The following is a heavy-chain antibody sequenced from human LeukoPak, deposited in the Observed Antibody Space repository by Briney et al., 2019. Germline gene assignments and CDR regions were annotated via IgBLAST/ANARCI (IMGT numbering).Heavy chain of an antibody. Sequence: PSETLSLTCGVEGGSFSGYDWTWVRQPPGKGLEWIGQINYGGDTNYNPSLKSRVTISVDTSKNQFSLKVTFVTAADTAVYYCARGLGWQVTPMGLFYMDVWGEGATVIVSS. CDR3: ARGLGWQVTPMGLFYMDV. J-gene: IGHJ6*03. CDR2: INYGGDT. V-gene: IGHV4-34*01. D-gene: IGHD2-21*02. CDR1: GGSFSGYD.